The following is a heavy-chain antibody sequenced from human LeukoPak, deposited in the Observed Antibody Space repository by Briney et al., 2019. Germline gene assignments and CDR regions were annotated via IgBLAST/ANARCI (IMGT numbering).Heavy chain of an antibody. CDR3: ASFFCTSALCYYLDY. V-gene: IGHV7-4-1*02. CDR1: GYTFRNYA. CDR2: INTNTGNP. J-gene: IGHJ4*02. Sequence: ASVKVSCKASGYTFRNYAINWVRQAPGQGLEWMGWINTNTGNPTYAQGFTGRFVFSLDTSDNTAYLQISSLQAEDTAVYSCASFFCTSALCYYLDYWGQGTLVTVSS. D-gene: IGHD2-8*01.